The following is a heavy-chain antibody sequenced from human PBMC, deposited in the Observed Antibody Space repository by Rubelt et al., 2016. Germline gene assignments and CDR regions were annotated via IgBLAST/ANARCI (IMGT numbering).Heavy chain of an antibody. V-gene: IGHV4-39*01. J-gene: IGHJ4*02. D-gene: IGHD1-26*01. CDR1: GGSISSSSYY. Sequence: QLQLQESGPGLVKPSETLSLTCTVSGGSISSSSYYWGWIRQPPGKGLEWIGRIYYSGGTYYNPSLKSRVTISVDTSKNQFSLKLSSVTAADTAVYYCARRGLVGALFDYWGQGTLVTVSS. CDR3: ARRGLVGALFDY. CDR2: IYYSGGT.